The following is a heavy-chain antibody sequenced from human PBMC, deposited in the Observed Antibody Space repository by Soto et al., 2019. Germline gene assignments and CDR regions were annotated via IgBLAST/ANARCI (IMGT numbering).Heavy chain of an antibody. CDR2: IWYDGGNK. Sequence: GGPLRLSCAASGFTFSSYGMHWVRQAPGKGLEWVALIWYDGGNKYYADSVKGRFTISRDNSKNTLYLQMNSLRAEDTAVYYCARDLRITMLRGPSPGYWGQGTLVTVSS. CDR3: ARDLRITMLRGPSPGY. V-gene: IGHV3-33*01. CDR1: GFTFSSYG. D-gene: IGHD3-10*01. J-gene: IGHJ4*02.